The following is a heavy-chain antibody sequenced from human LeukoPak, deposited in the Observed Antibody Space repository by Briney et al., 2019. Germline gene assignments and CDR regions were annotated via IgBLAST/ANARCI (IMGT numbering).Heavy chain of an antibody. CDR1: GGSISSSSYY. CDR3: ARSKALEGFYFDY. D-gene: IGHD1-1*01. CDR2: IYYSGST. Sequence: SETLSLTCTVSGGSISSSSYYWGWIRQPPGKGLEWTGSIYYSGSTYYNPSLKSRVTISVDTSKNQFSLKLSSVTAADTAVYYCARSKALEGFYFDYWGQGPRSPSPQ. V-gene: IGHV4-39*07. J-gene: IGHJ4*02.